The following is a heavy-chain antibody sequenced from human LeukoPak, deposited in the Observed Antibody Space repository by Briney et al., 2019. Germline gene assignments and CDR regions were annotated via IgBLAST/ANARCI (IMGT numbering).Heavy chain of an antibody. J-gene: IGHJ5*01. D-gene: IGHD2-21*02. CDR3: AGPGGDRSFDF. V-gene: IGHV3-30-3*01. CDR1: GFTFSSNN. Sequence: GGSLRLSCEASGFTFSSNNIHWVRQAPGKGLEWVAAKSSDGNNKWYAVAVKGRFTISRDNSKNTVYLQMNSLRVEDTALYYCAGPGGDRSFDFWGQGSLVTVSS. CDR2: KSSDGNNK.